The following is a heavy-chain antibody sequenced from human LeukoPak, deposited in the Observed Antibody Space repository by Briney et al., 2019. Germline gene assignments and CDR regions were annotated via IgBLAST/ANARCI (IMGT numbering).Heavy chain of an antibody. D-gene: IGHD1-26*01. V-gene: IGHV3-30*04. CDR3: ARGESDSGTYSPGDF. Sequence: GTSLRLSCAAPGFTFSSYAIHWVRQDPGKGLQWVAVISYDGINKYYADSVKGRFTISRDNSKNTLYLQMNSLRTEDTAVYYCARGESDSGTYSPGDFWGQGTLVTVSS. CDR1: GFTFSSYA. CDR2: ISYDGINK. J-gene: IGHJ4*02.